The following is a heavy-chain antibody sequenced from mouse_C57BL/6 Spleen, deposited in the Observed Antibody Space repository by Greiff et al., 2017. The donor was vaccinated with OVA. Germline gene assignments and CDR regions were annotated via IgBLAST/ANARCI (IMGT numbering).Heavy chain of an antibody. V-gene: IGHV5-17*01. CDR3: AREFFGSPYAMDY. CDR2: ISSGSSTI. Sequence: EVQRVESGGGLVKPGGSLKLSCAASGFTFSDYGMHWVRQAPEKGLEWVAYISSGSSTIYYADTVKGRFSISRDNAKNTLFLQMTSLRSEDTAMYYCAREFFGSPYAMDYWGQGTSVTVSS. D-gene: IGHD1-1*01. CDR1: GFTFSDYG. J-gene: IGHJ4*01.